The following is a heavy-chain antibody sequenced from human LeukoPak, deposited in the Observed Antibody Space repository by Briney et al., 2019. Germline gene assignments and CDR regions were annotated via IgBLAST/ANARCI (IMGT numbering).Heavy chain of an antibody. CDR2: FDPEEAKM. V-gene: IGHV1-24*01. CDR1: GNSLSELS. D-gene: IGHD3-3*01. J-gene: IGHJ4*02. Sequence: ASVTVSCKVSGNSLSELSIQWVPQAPGKGLECMGGFDPEEAKMVYAQNFQGRVTMTEDTSTQTAFMELSGLTSDDTAVYYCTTRSGDFWSGFVNWGQGTLLTVSS. CDR3: TTRSGDFWSGFVN.